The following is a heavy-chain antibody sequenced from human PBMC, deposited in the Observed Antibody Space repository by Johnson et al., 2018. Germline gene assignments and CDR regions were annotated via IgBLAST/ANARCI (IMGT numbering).Heavy chain of an antibody. CDR1: GLTFSNAW. CDR2: IKSKTDGGTT. J-gene: IGHJ3*02. D-gene: IGHD2-15*01. Sequence: VQLVQSGGGLVNPGGSLILSCAASGLTFSNAWMNWVRQAPGKGLEWVGRIKSKTDGGTTDYAAPVKGRFTIQRDDSKTTLYLQMNSRTTEDTAVYYCARDQDIVVVEEAFDIWGQGTMVTVSS. V-gene: IGHV3-15*07. CDR3: ARDQDIVVVEEAFDI.